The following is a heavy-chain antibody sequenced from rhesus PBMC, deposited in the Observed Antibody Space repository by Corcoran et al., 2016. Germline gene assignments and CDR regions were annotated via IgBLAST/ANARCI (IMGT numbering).Heavy chain of an antibody. D-gene: IGHD4-35*01. Sequence: QVQLQESGPGLVKPSETLSPTCAVSGGPISSNYWSWTRQPPGTGLEWSGRISGSGGSTDYNPSLKSRVTISTDTSKNQFSLKLSSVTTADTAVYYCARLTYGNYGNFDYWGQGVLVTVSS. CDR1: GGPISSNY. CDR3: ARLTYGNYGNFDY. J-gene: IGHJ4*01. V-gene: IGHV4-160*01. CDR2: ISGSGGST.